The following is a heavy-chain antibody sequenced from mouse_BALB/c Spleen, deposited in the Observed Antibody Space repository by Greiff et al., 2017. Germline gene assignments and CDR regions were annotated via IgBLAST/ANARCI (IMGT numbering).Heavy chain of an antibody. CDR1: GYTFTDYA. J-gene: IGHJ4*01. V-gene: IGHV1S137*01. Sequence: VQLQQSGAELVRPGVSVKISCKGSGYTFTDYAMHWVKQSHAKSLEWIGVISTYYGDASYNQKFKGKATMTVDKSSSTAYMELARLTSEDSAIYYCARGSSSYYAMDYWGQGTSVTVSS. D-gene: IGHD1-1*01. CDR3: ARGSSSYYAMDY. CDR2: ISTYYGDA.